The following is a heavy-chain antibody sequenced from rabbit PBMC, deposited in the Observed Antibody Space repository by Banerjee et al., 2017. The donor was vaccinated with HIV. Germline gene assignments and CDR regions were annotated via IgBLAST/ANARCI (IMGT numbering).Heavy chain of an antibody. D-gene: IGHD4-1*01. CDR3: VRVVTIVVAGVRWLDL. CDR1: GFDFSSYG. J-gene: IGHJ5*01. CDR2: IDPVFGST. Sequence: QEQLVESGGGLVQPGGSLKLSCKASGFDFSSYGVSWVRQAPGKGLEWIGYIDPVFGSTYYASWVNGRFTISSHNAQNTLYLQLNSLTAADTATYFCVRVVTIVVAGVRWLDLRGQGTLVTVS. V-gene: IGHV1S47*01.